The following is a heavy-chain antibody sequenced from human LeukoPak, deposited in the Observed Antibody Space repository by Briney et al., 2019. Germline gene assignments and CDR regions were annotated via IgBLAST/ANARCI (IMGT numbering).Heavy chain of an antibody. CDR3: AQDIIAADGTLNYFDY. J-gene: IGHJ4*02. CDR2: ISIISSTI. D-gene: IGHD6-13*01. CDR1: GFAVSIYS. V-gene: IGHV3-48*01. Sequence: GALRVSCAASGFAVSIYSGNWVPQAPGMGGEGGSYISIISSTIYYGASVKGRFPMSTDNANNSLYMQMNSLTAEDNASYYCAQDIIAADGTLNYFDYWGQGTPVTVSS.